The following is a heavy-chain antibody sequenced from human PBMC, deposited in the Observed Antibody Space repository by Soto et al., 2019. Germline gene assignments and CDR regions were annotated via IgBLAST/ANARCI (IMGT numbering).Heavy chain of an antibody. D-gene: IGHD2-15*01. CDR1: GGTFSSYA. CDR2: IIPIFGTA. J-gene: IGHJ4*02. V-gene: IGHV1-69*05. CDR3: ARAPGYCSGGSCYFYYVDY. Sequence: ASVKVSCKASGGTFSSYAISWVRQAPGQGLEWMGGIIPIFGTANYAQKFQGRVTITTDKYTSTAYMELSSLSSEDTAVYYCARAPGYCSGGSCYFYYVDYWGQGTLVTVSS.